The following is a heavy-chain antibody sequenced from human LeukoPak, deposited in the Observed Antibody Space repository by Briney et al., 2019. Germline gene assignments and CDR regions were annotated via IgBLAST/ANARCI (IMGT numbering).Heavy chain of an antibody. V-gene: IGHV3-43*02. CDR2: ISGDGGST. Sequence: PGGSLRLSCAASGFTFDDYAMHWVRQAPGKGLEWVSPISGDGGSTYYADSVKGRFTISRDNSKNSLYLQMNSLRTEDTALYYCAKELRYFDWLLANYFDYWGQGTLVTVSS. CDR1: GFTFDDYA. CDR3: AKELRYFDWLLANYFDY. J-gene: IGHJ4*02. D-gene: IGHD3-9*01.